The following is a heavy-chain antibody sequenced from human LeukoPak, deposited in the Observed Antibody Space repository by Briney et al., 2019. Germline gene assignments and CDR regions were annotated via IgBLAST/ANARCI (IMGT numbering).Heavy chain of an antibody. CDR3: ARLAGAIGDYFDY. Sequence: GGSLRLSCAASGFTVSSNYMSWVRQAPGKGLEWVSVIYSGGSTYYADSVKGRFTISRDNSKNTLYLQMNSLRAEDTAVYYCARLAGAIGDYFDYWGQGTLVTVSS. CDR1: GFTVSSNY. CDR2: IYSGGST. D-gene: IGHD1-26*01. V-gene: IGHV3-53*01. J-gene: IGHJ4*02.